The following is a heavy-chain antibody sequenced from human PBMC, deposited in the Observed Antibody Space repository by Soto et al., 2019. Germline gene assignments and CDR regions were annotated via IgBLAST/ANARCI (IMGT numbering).Heavy chain of an antibody. V-gene: IGHV4-39*01. CDR3: ARLPYYDILSGYYGPYFDY. J-gene: IGHJ4*02. Sequence: SETLSLTCTVSGGSISSNNYYWGWIRQPPGKGLEWIGSIYYSGSTYYNPSLKSRVTISVDTSKNQFSLKLSSVTAADTAVYYCARLPYYDILSGYYGPYFDYWGQGTLVTVSS. CDR2: IYYSGST. CDR1: GGSISSNNYY. D-gene: IGHD3-9*01.